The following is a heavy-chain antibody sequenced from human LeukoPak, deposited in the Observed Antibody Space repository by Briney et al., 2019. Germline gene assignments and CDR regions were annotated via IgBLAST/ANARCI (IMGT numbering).Heavy chain of an antibody. CDR2: IHYSGKV. J-gene: IGHJ4*02. CDR1: GGSISSYY. V-gene: IGHV4-39*01. CDR3: ARQSGDQSSAWYFDA. Sequence: PSETLSLTCTVSGGSISSYYWSWIRQPPGKGLEWIGSIHYSGKVYYNPSLKSRVTTSVDTSTDQFSLRLSSATAADTAIYYCARQSGDQSSAWYFDAWGQGTLVTVSS. D-gene: IGHD6-19*01.